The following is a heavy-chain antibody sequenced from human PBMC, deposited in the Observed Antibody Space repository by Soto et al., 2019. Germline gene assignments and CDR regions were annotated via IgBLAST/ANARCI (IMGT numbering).Heavy chain of an antibody. V-gene: IGHV3-74*01. CDR3: ATAGSYRFDH. CDR1: GFTFSNYW. D-gene: IGHD3-10*01. CDR2: INPDATTI. Sequence: GGSLRLSCATSGFTFSNYWIHWVRQAPGEGLVWVSRINPDATTINYADSVKGRFTVSRDNAKNTLYLQMNSLRAEDTAVYYCATAGSYRFDHWGQGTLGTVSA. J-gene: IGHJ4*02.